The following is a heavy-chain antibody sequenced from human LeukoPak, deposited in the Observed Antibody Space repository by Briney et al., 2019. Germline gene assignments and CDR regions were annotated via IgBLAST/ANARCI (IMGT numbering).Heavy chain of an antibody. J-gene: IGHJ6*02. CDR2: ISFDGSDK. CDR1: GFTFSSYA. V-gene: IGHV3-30-3*01. D-gene: IGHD6-19*01. Sequence: GSLRLSCAASGFTFSSYALSWVRQAPGKGLEWVAIISFDGSDKYYADSVKGRFSISRDNSQNTLFLQMNSLRAEDTAIYYCARYIAVAGSHYFYGMDVWGQGTTVTVSS. CDR3: ARYIAVAGSHYFYGMDV.